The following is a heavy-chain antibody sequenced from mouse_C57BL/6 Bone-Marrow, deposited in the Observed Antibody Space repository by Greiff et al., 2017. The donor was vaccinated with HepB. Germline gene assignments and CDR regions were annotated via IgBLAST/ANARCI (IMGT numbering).Heavy chain of an antibody. V-gene: IGHV1-64*01. Sequence: QVQLKQPGAELVKPGASVKLSCKASGYTFTSYWMHWVKQRPGQGLEWIGMIHPKSGSTNYNEKFKSKATLTVDKSSSTAYMQLSSLTSEDSAVYCCARSGPGFAYWGQGTLVTVSA. CDR3: ARSGPGFAY. D-gene: IGHD3-1*01. CDR1: GYTFTSYW. CDR2: IHPKSGST. J-gene: IGHJ3*01.